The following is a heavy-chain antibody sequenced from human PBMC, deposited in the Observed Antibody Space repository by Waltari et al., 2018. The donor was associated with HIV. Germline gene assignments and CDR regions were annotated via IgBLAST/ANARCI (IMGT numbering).Heavy chain of an antibody. CDR1: GGTLSDFA. D-gene: IGHD6-19*01. J-gene: IGHJ1*01. CDR3: ARGTTWLTCVPES. CDR2: INVGLDKR. V-gene: IGHV1-3*01. Sequence: QVPLVQSGPEVKRPGASVKISCEASGGTLSDFAVPWVRQAPGQGLGWIGWINVGLDKRRFSEKVQGRVSLNSETSQSIVFMELTNLRSADTAVYFCARGTTWLTCVPESWGQGTLVTVSS.